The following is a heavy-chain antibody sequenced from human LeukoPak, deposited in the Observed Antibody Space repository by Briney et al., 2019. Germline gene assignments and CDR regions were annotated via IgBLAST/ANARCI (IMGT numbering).Heavy chain of an antibody. V-gene: IGHV4-39*07. CDR2: IYYSGST. D-gene: IGHD1-1*01. CDR3: AREVRDGTTGTTWGNDAFDI. Sequence: KASETLSLTCTVSGGSISGSSYYWGWIRQPPGKGLEWIGSIYYSGSTYYNPSLKSRVTISVDTSKNQFSLKLSSVTAADTAVYYCAREVRDGTTGTTWGNDAFDIWGQGTMVTVSS. J-gene: IGHJ3*02. CDR1: GGSISGSSYY.